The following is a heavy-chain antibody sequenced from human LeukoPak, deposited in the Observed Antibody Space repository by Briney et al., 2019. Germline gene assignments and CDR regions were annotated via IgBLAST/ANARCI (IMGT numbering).Heavy chain of an antibody. V-gene: IGHV3-7*03. CDR2: INTDGSEK. Sequence: GGSLRLSCAASGFTFSSYWMSWVRQAPGKGLECVANINTDGSEKYYVDSVRGRFTISRDNAENSLYLQMNSLRSEDTAVCYCARDEGLSWFDPWGQGTLVTVSS. CDR3: ARDEGLSWFDP. J-gene: IGHJ5*02. CDR1: GFTFSSYW.